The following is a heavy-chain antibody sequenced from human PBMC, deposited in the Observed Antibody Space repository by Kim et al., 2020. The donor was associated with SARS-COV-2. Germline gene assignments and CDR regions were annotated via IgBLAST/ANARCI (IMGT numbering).Heavy chain of an antibody. D-gene: IGHD2-15*01. CDR3: ARAGYCSGGSCYLSEYYFDY. V-gene: IGHV4-59*01. J-gene: IGHJ4*02. Sequence: SETLSLTCTVSGGSISSYYWSWIRQPPGGLEWIGYIYYSGSTNYNPSLKSRVTISVDTSKNQFSLKLSSVTAADTAVYYCARAGYCSGGSCYLSEYYFDYWGQGTLVTVSS. CDR2: IYYSGST. CDR1: GGSISSYY.